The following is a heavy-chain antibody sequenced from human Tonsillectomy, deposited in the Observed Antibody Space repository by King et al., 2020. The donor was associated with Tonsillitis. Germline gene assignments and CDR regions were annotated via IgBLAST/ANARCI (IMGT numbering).Heavy chain of an antibody. CDR2: IYSGNSES. CDR1: GYSFTNYW. Sequence: VQLVESGAEVKKPGESLKISCKGSGYSFTNYWIGWVRQMPGKGLEWMGIIYSGNSESRYSPSFQGQVTISVDKSISTAYLQWSSLKASDTAMYYCARKRLRNNDILTGFFDYWSQGTLVTAPS. V-gene: IGHV5-51*01. D-gene: IGHD3-9*01. J-gene: IGHJ4*02. CDR3: ARKRLRNNDILTGFFDY.